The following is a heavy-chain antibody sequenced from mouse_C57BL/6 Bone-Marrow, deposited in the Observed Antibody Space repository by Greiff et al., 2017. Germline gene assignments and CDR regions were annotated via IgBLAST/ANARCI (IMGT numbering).Heavy chain of an antibody. CDR2: IWWNDDK. D-gene: IGHD2-10*02. CDR1: GFSLSTSNMG. V-gene: IGHV8-5*01. Sequence: QVQLKESGPGILQPSQPLSLSCSFSGFSLSTSNMGIGWLRPPSGQGLEWLAHIWWNDDKYYNPSLKSRLTNSKDTSNNQVFLKITRVDTADTATCYCAQYDPWVAYWGQGTLVTVSA. J-gene: IGHJ3*01. CDR3: AQYDPWVAY.